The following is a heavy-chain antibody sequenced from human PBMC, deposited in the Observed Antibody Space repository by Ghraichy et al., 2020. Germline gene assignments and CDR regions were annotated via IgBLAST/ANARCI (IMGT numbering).Heavy chain of an antibody. CDR1: GFTFSNAW. V-gene: IGHV3-15*01. J-gene: IGHJ4*02. CDR2: IKSKTDGGTT. CDR3: TTAKPTDY. Sequence: GESLNISCAASGFTFSNAWMSWVRQAPGKGLEWVGHIKSKTDGGTTDYAAPVKGRFTISRDDSKNTLYLQMNTLKTDDTAVYYCTTAKPTDYWGQGTLVTVSS.